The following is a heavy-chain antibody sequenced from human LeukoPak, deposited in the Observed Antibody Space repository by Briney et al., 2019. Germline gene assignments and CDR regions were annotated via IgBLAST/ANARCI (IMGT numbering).Heavy chain of an antibody. Sequence: SETLSLTCAVYGGSFSGNYWSWIRQPPGKGLEWIGEINHSGSTNYNPSLKSRVTISVDTSKNQFSLKLSSVTAADTAVYYCARENRGYCSSTSCYTARGSWFDPWGQGTLVTVSS. CDR2: INHSGST. V-gene: IGHV4-34*01. D-gene: IGHD2-2*02. CDR3: ARENRGYCSSTSCYTARGSWFDP. J-gene: IGHJ5*02. CDR1: GGSFSGNY.